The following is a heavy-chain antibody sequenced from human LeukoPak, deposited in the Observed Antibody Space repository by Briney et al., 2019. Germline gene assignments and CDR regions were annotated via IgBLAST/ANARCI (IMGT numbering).Heavy chain of an antibody. J-gene: IGHJ3*02. CDR1: GDSFTFTSHA. V-gene: IGHV1-69*01. CDR2: FIPIYGSA. D-gene: IGHD3-22*01. CDR3: AGFFYDNSGDAFDI. Sequence: SVKVSCKASGDSFTFTSHAITWVRQAPGQGLEWMGGFIPIYGSANYAQKFQGRVTIISDEATRSVYMELSSLRPEDSAVYYCAGFFYDNSGDAFDIWGQGTMVTVSS.